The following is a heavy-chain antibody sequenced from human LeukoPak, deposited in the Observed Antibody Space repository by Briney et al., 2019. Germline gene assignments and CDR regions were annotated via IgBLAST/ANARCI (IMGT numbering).Heavy chain of an antibody. D-gene: IGHD3-3*01. CDR1: GGSLSSGDYY. CDR2: IYYSGST. J-gene: IGHJ4*02. V-gene: IGHV4-30-4*08. CDR3: ARAKVLRFLEWLYVDY. Sequence: SETLSLTCTVSGGSLSSGDYYCSWIRQPPGKGLEWIGYIYYSGSTYYNPSLKSRVTISVDTSKNQFSLKLSSVTAADTAVYYCARAKVLRFLEWLYVDYWGQGALVTVSS.